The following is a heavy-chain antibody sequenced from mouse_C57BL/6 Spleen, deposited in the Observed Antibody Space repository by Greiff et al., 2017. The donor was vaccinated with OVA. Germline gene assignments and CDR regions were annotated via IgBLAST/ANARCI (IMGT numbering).Heavy chain of an antibody. CDR2: IYPGSGST. CDR3: ARGGVYYGNYDAMDY. V-gene: IGHV1-55*01. CDR1: GYTFTSYW. D-gene: IGHD2-1*01. J-gene: IGHJ4*01. Sequence: QVQLQQSGAELVKPGASVKMSCKASGYTFTSYWITWVKQRPGQGLEWIGDIYPGSGSTNYNEKFKSKATLTVDTSSSTAYMQLSSLTSEDSAVYYCARGGVYYGNYDAMDYWGQGTSVTVSS.